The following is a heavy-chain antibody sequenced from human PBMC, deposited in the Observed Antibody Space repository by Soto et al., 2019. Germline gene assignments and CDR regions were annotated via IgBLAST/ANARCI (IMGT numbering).Heavy chain of an antibody. CDR3: AREPYGDSQYFDY. D-gene: IGHD2-21*02. Sequence: QVQLVESGGGMVQPGTSLRLSCAASGFTFNSLSLHWVRQRPDKGLEWVAVISHDGRVTFYADFVKGRFTVSRDNSKNTTFLQVNRVRAEDTAVYYCAREPYGDSQYFDYWGQGTVVTVSS. CDR2: ISHDGRVT. V-gene: IGHV3-30*04. J-gene: IGHJ4*02. CDR1: GFTFNSLS.